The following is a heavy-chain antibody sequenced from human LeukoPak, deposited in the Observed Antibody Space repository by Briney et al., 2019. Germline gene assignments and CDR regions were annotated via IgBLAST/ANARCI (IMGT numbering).Heavy chain of an antibody. CDR2: ISHDGSLN. Sequence: GRSLRLSCAASGFSFSRNDMNWVRQAPGRGLEWVAVISHDGSLNYYADSVTGRFTISRDNPRNMLYLQMNSLRADDTAVYYCVKEGTPYVSSYFDYWGQGTLVTVSS. CDR1: GFSFSRND. CDR3: VKEGTPYVSSYFDY. V-gene: IGHV3-30*18. J-gene: IGHJ4*02. D-gene: IGHD6-6*01.